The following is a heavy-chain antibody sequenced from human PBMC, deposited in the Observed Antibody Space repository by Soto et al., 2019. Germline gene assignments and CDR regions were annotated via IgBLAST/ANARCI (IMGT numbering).Heavy chain of an antibody. D-gene: IGHD6-19*01. J-gene: IGHJ5*02. CDR2: INHSGST. V-gene: IGHV4-34*01. CDR1: GGSFSGYY. CDR3: ARYSSGWYHWFDP. Sequence: PSETLSLTCAVYGGSFSGYYWSWIRQPPGKGLEWIGEINHSGSTNYNPSLKSRVTISVDTSNNQFSLKLSSVTAADTAVYYCARYSSGWYHWFDPWGQGTLVTVSS.